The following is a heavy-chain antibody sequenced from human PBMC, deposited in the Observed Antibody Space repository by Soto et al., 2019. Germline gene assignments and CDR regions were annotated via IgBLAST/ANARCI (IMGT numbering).Heavy chain of an antibody. J-gene: IGHJ4*02. V-gene: IGHV3-30*18. CDR1: GFTFSSYG. CDR3: AKDNDRSGWYRYFDY. CDR2: ISYDGSNK. D-gene: IGHD6-19*01. Sequence: GGSLRLSCAASGFTFSSYGMHCVRQSPGKGLEWVAVISYDGSNKYYEDSVKGRFTISRDNSKNTLYLQMNSLRAEDTAVYYCAKDNDRSGWYRYFDYCGQGTLVTVSS.